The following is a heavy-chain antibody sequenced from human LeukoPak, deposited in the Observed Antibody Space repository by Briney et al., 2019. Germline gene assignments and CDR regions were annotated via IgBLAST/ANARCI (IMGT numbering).Heavy chain of an antibody. CDR1: GFTFSSYA. V-gene: IGHV3-30-3*01. CDR3: ARGLDYWYFDL. J-gene: IGHJ2*01. Sequence: PGGSLRLSCAASGFTFSSYAMHWVRQALGKGLEWVAVISYDGSNKYYADSVKGRFTISRDNSKNTLYLQMNSLRAEDTAVYYCARGLDYWYFDLWGRGTLVTVSS. CDR2: ISYDGSNK.